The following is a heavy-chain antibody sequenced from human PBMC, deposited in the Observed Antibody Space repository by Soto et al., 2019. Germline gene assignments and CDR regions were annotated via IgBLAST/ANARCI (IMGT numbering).Heavy chain of an antibody. CDR2: IYYSGST. V-gene: IGHV4-31*03. CDR1: GCSISSGGYY. J-gene: IGHJ4*02. CDR3: ARALPPPDENYFDY. Sequence: SETLSLTCTVSGCSISSGGYYWSWIRQHPGKGLEWIGYIYYSGSTYYNPSLKSRVTISVDTSKNQFSLKLSSVTAADTAVYYCARALPPPDENYFDYWGQGTLVTVSS.